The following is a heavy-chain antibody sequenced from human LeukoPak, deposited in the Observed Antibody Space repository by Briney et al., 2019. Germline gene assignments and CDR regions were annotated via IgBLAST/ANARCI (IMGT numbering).Heavy chain of an antibody. J-gene: IGHJ4*02. D-gene: IGHD2-15*01. CDR2: IIPILGIA. CDR3: ARTPYCSGGSCYSYY. Sequence: SVKVSCKASGYTFTSYGISWVRQAPGQGLEWMGRIIPILGIANYAQKFQGRVTITADKSTSTAYMELSSLRSEDTAVYYCARTPYCSGGSCYSYYWGQGTLVTVSS. V-gene: IGHV1-69*04. CDR1: GYTFTSYG.